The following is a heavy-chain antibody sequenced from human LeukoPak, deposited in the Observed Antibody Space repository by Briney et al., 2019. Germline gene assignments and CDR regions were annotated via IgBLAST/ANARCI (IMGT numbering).Heavy chain of an antibody. V-gene: IGHV4-4*02. Sequence: SETLSLTCAVSGGSISISDSNWWSWVRQPPGKGLEWIGEISHSGSTNYNPSLKSRVTISVDKSKNQFSLKLSSVTAADTAVYYCARDLHGGNSFTSDWYFDLWGRGTLVTVSS. J-gene: IGHJ2*01. CDR2: ISHSGST. D-gene: IGHD4-23*01. CDR3: ARDLHGGNSFTSDWYFDL. CDR1: GGSISISDSNW.